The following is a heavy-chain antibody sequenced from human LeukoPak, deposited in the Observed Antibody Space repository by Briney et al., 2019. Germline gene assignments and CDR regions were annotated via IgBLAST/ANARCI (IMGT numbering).Heavy chain of an antibody. V-gene: IGHV1-18*01. D-gene: IGHD3-22*01. J-gene: IGHJ4*02. CDR3: ARAMRTYYYDSSGYYNFDY. CDR2: ISAYDGNT. Sequence: GASVKVSCKASGYTFTSYGISWVRQAPGQGLEWMGWISAYDGNTNYAQKLQGRVTMTTDTSTSTAYMELRSLRSDDTAVYYCARAMRTYYYDSSGYYNFDYWGQGTLVVVSS. CDR1: GYTFTSYG.